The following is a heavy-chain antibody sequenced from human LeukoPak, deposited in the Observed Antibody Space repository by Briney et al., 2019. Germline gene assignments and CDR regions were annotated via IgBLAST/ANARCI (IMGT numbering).Heavy chain of an antibody. CDR1: GFIVSSNY. V-gene: IGHV3-7*01. CDR2: IKQDGSEK. Sequence: PGGSLRLSCAASGFIVSSNYMSWVRQAPGKGLEWVANIKQDGSEKYYVDSGKGRFTISRDNAKNSLYLQMNSLRAEDTAVYYCAIAVAGTAFDYWGQGTLVTVSS. J-gene: IGHJ4*02. CDR3: AIAVAGTAFDY. D-gene: IGHD6-19*01.